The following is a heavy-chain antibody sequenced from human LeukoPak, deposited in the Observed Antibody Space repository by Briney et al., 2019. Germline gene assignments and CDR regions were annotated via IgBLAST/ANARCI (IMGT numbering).Heavy chain of an antibody. V-gene: IGHV4-39*01. D-gene: IGHD3-9*01. Sequence: SETLSLTCTVSGGSISSSSYYWGWIRQPPGTGLEWIGSIYYSGSTYYNPSLKSRVTISVDTSKNQFSLKLSSVTAADTAVYYCASPYYDILTGYSYALDIWGQGTMVTVSS. CDR3: ASPYYDILTGYSYALDI. J-gene: IGHJ3*02. CDR2: IYYSGST. CDR1: GGSISSSSYY.